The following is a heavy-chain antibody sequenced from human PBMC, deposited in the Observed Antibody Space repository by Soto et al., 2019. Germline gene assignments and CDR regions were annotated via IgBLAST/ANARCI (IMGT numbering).Heavy chain of an antibody. CDR3: ARRWESSSWSHYYYYGMDV. J-gene: IGHJ6*02. CDR2: IYYSGST. Sequence: SETLSLTCTVSGFSISSSSYYWGWIRQPPGKGLEWIGSIYYSGSTYYNPSLKSRVTISVDTSKNQFSLKLSSVTAADTAVYYCARRWESSSWSHYYYYGMDVWGQGTTVTVSS. D-gene: IGHD6-13*01. CDR1: GFSISSSSYY. V-gene: IGHV4-39*01.